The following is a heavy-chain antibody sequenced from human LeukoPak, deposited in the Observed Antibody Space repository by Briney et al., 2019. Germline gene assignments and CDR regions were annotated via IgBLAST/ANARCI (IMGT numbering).Heavy chain of an antibody. J-gene: IGHJ6*03. CDR2: ISWNSGAK. CDR3: ARNTAAIVLRYFYFYMDV. Sequence: GGSLRLSCAASGFDFEDYAIHWVRQVPGKGLEWVSGISWNSGAKAYADSVKGRFTISRDNAKSSLYLQMNSLRAEDTAVYYCARNTAAIVLRYFYFYMDVWGKGTTVTVSS. D-gene: IGHD2-2*02. V-gene: IGHV3-9*01. CDR1: GFDFEDYA.